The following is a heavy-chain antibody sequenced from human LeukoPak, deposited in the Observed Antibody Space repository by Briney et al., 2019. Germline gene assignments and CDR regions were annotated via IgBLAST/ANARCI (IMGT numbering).Heavy chain of an antibody. CDR3: ARHKEDFHDSSGPNFWYFDL. J-gene: IGHJ2*01. D-gene: IGHD3-22*01. Sequence: SETLSLTCTVSGDSIKSDSYYWGWIRQPPGKGLEWIGTIYYSGSTYYNSSLKSRVTISVDTSKNQFSVKLSSVTAADTALYYCARHKEDFHDSSGPNFWYFDLWGRGTLVTVSS. CDR2: IYYSGST. V-gene: IGHV4-39*01. CDR1: GDSIKSDSYY.